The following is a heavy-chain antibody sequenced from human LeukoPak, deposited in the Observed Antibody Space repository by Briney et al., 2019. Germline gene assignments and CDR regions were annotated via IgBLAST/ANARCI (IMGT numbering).Heavy chain of an antibody. J-gene: IGHJ5*02. CDR1: GVSISSSNSY. CDR3: ARDQSGWFDP. D-gene: IGHD3-10*01. CDR2: IYYTGNT. Sequence: PSETLSLTCSVSGVSISSSNSYWGWIRQPPGKGLEWIGSIYYTGNTYYNASLKSRVTISIDTSKNQFSLKLTSVTAADTAVYYCARDQSGWFDPWGQGTLVTVSS. V-gene: IGHV4-39*02.